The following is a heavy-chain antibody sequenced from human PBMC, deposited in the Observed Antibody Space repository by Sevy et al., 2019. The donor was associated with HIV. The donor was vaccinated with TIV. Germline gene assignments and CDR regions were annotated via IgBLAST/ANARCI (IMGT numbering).Heavy chain of an antibody. V-gene: IGHV3-21*01. Sequence: GGSLRLSCAASGFTFSSYSMNWVRQAPGKGLEWVSSISSSSSYIYYADSVKGRFTISRDNAKNSLYLQMNSLRAEDTAVYYGARDRTNGVCCDNDAFDIWGQGTMVTVSS. CDR3: ARDRTNGVCCDNDAFDI. CDR2: ISSSSSYI. CDR1: GFTFSSYS. D-gene: IGHD2-8*01. J-gene: IGHJ3*02.